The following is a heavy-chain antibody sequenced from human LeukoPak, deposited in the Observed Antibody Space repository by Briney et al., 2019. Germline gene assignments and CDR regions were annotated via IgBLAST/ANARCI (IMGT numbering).Heavy chain of an antibody. J-gene: IGHJ6*02. V-gene: IGHV1-69*10. CDR1: GFTFSSYA. CDR2: IISIVGIA. Sequence: PQASVKLSCTASGFTFSSYAISWVRQAPGQGLEWMGGIISIVGIANYAQKFQGRVTITADKSTSTAYMELSSLRSEDTAVYYCARDYYDSSGYGPPLLYYYYGMDVWGQGTTVTVSS. D-gene: IGHD3-22*01. CDR3: ARDYYDSSGYGPPLLYYYYGMDV.